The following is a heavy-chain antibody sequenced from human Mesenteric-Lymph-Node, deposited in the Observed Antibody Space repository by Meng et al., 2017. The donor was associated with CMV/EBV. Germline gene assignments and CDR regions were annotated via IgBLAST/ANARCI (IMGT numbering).Heavy chain of an antibody. CDR2: IYSGGST. CDR1: GFTVSSNY. J-gene: IGHJ4*02. Sequence: ETLSLTCAASGFTVSSNYMSWVRQAPGKGLEWVSVIYSGGSTYYADSVKGRFTISRDNSKNTLYFQLNSLRAEDTAVYYCARGRKESGWYYFDSWGQGILVTVSS. CDR3: ARGRKESGWYYFDS. V-gene: IGHV3-53*01. D-gene: IGHD6-19*01.